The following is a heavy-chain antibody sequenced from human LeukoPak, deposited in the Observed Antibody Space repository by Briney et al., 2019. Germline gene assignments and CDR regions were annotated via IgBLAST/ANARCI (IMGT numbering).Heavy chain of an antibody. D-gene: IGHD6-13*01. Sequence: GESLKISCKGSGYSFISYWIAWVRQMPGKGLEWMGIIYPGDSDTRYSPSFQGQVTISADKSISTAYLQWSSLEASDSTMYYCVRHGLGSSWFGFDYWGQGTLVTVSS. CDR3: VRHGLGSSWFGFDY. CDR1: GYSFISYW. V-gene: IGHV5-51*01. CDR2: IYPGDSDT. J-gene: IGHJ4*02.